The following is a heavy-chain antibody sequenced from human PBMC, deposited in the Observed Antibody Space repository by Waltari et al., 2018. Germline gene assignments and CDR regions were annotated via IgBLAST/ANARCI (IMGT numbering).Heavy chain of an antibody. V-gene: IGHV3-74*01. CDR1: GFTFSHSW. J-gene: IGHJ4*02. CDR3: VTTGVAGFY. D-gene: IGHD6-19*01. Sequence: EVQLVESGGGLVQPGGSLRLSCAAYGFTFSHSWMYWVRQSPGKGLVWVSRISIDGSIVNYPDSVKGRFTISRDNAKSTLFLQMNSLRVDETALYYCVTTGVAGFYWGQGTRVTVSS. CDR2: ISIDGSIV.